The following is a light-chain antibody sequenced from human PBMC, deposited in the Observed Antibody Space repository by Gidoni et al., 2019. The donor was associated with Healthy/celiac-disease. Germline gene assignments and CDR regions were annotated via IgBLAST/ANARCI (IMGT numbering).Light chain of an antibody. CDR2: DAS. CDR1: QGVSSY. CDR3: QQRGNWPSLT. V-gene: IGKV3-11*01. J-gene: IGKJ4*01. Sequence: DIVLTQPPATLHLSPGERATLSCRASQGVSSYLAWYQQKPGQAPRLLIYDASNGATGVPSRCSGSGSGTDFTLTISSLEPEDFAVYYCQQRGNWPSLTFGEGTKVEIK.